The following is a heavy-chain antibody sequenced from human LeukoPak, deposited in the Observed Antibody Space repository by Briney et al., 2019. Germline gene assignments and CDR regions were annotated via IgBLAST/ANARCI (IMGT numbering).Heavy chain of an antibody. CDR2: FDPEDGET. D-gene: IGHD6-19*01. CDR1: GYTLTGLS. V-gene: IGHV1-24*01. Sequence: ASVKVSCKVSGYTLTGLSMHWVRQAPGKGLEWMGGFDPEDGETIYAQKFQGRVTMTEDTSTDTAYMELSSLRSEDTAVYYCATFHSYSSGWYFDYWGQGTLVTVSS. CDR3: ATFHSYSSGWYFDY. J-gene: IGHJ4*02.